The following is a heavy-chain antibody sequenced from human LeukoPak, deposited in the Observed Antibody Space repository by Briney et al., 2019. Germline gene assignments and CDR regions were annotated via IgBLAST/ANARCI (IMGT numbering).Heavy chain of an antibody. J-gene: IGHJ6*02. V-gene: IGHV3-66*01. CDR1: GFTVSSNY. Sequence: PGGSLRLSCAASGFTVSSNYMSWVRQAPGKGLEWVSVIYSGGSTYYADSVKGRFTISRDNSKNTLYLQTNSPRAEDTAVYYCARGGIAPYYYYGMDVWGQGTTVTVSS. D-gene: IGHD2-21*01. CDR3: ARGGIAPYYYYGMDV. CDR2: IYSGGST.